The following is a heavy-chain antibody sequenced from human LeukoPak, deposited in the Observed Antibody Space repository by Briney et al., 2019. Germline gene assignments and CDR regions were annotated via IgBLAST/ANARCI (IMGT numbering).Heavy chain of an antibody. CDR1: GYTFGGYF. Sequence: ASVKVSCKASGYTFGGYFIHWVRQAPGQGLEWMGWINPLSGETNYTQKFEARVTMTRDTSISTAYMELSRLRSDDTAVYYCAREPDAFDIWGQGTMVTVSS. V-gene: IGHV1-2*02. J-gene: IGHJ3*02. CDR3: AREPDAFDI. CDR2: INPLSGET.